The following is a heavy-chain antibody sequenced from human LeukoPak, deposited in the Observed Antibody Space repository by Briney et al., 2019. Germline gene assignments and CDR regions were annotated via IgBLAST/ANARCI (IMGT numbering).Heavy chain of an antibody. CDR2: INTYNGNT. Sequence: ASVKVSYKASDHTFINYGISWVRQAPGQGLEWMGWINTYNGNTYYAQNLQGRVIMTTDTSTRTAYMELRSLTSEDTAVYYCARDSFGSSRPSEYWGQGTRVTVSS. V-gene: IGHV1-18*01. CDR3: ARDSFGSSRPSEY. J-gene: IGHJ4*02. D-gene: IGHD1-14*01. CDR1: DHTFINYG.